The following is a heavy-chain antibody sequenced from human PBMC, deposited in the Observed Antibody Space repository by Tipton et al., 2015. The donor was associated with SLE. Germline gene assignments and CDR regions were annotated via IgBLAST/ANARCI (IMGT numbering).Heavy chain of an antibody. J-gene: IGHJ4*02. CDR2: INHSGST. V-gene: IGHV4-39*07. CDR1: GGSISSSSYY. Sequence: TLSLTCTVSGGSISSSSYYWSWIRQPPGKGLEWIGEINHSGSTNYNPSLKSRVTISVDTSKNQFSLKLSSVTAADTAVYYCAREKFQWLANYFDYWGQGTLVTVSS. D-gene: IGHD6-19*01. CDR3: AREKFQWLANYFDY.